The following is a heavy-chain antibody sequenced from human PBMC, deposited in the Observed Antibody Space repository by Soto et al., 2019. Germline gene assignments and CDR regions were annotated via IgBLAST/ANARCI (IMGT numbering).Heavy chain of an antibody. CDR1: GGSISSSNW. V-gene: IGHV4-4*02. CDR3: ARFLLRYFDWGKNAFDI. J-gene: IGHJ3*02. CDR2: IYHSGST. D-gene: IGHD3-9*01. Sequence: SETLSLTCAVSGGSISSSNWWSWVRQPPGKGLEWIGEIYHSGSTNYNPSLKSRVTISVDKSKNQFSLKLSSVTAADTAVYYCARFLLRYFDWGKNAFDIWGQGTMVTVSS.